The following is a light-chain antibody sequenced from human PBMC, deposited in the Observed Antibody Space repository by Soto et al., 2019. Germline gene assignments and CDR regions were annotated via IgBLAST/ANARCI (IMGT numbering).Light chain of an antibody. Sequence: QSALTQPPSASGSPGQSVTISCTGTSSDVGGYNYVSWYQQHPGKAPKLMFYGVSKRPSRVPDRFSGSKSGNTASLAVAGLQAEDEADYYCSSYAGSHNMGVFGGGTKLTVL. CDR3: SSYAGSHNMGV. CDR1: SSDVGGYNY. CDR2: GVS. J-gene: IGLJ2*01. V-gene: IGLV2-8*01.